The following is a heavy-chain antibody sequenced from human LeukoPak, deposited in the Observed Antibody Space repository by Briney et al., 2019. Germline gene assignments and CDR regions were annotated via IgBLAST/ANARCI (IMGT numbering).Heavy chain of an antibody. D-gene: IGHD3-3*01. CDR1: GFTFSSYE. CDR3: ARDTTIHYGMDV. V-gene: IGHV3-48*03. Sequence: QAGGSLRLSCAASGFTFSSYEMNWVRQAPGKGLEWVSYISSSGSTIYYADSVKGRFTISRDNAKNSLYLQMNSLRAEDTAVYYCARDTTIHYGMDVWGQGTTVAVSS. CDR2: ISSSGSTI. J-gene: IGHJ6*02.